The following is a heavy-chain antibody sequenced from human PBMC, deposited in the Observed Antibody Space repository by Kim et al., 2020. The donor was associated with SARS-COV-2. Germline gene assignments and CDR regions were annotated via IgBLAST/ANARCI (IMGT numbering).Heavy chain of an antibody. CDR3: ARGWYTIDY. CDR2: T. D-gene: IGHD2-2*02. J-gene: IGHJ4*02. Sequence: TYYAGSVRGRFIISRDNSQNTLHLQLNSLRAEDAAIYYCARGWYTIDYWGQGTLVTVSS. V-gene: IGHV3-23*01.